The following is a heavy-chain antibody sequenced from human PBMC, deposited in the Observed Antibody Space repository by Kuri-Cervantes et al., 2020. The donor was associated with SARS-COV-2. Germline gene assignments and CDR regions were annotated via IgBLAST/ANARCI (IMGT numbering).Heavy chain of an antibody. CDR3: ARDPNTIVVVVAATHGIWFDP. Sequence: SETLSLTCTVSGGSISSGDYYWSWIRQPPGKGLEWIGYIYYSGSTNYNPSLKSRVTISVDTSKNQFSLKLSSVTAADTAVYYCARDPNTIVVVVAATHGIWFDPWGQGTLVTVSS. D-gene: IGHD2-15*01. CDR1: GGSISSGDYY. V-gene: IGHV4-30-4*01. J-gene: IGHJ5*02. CDR2: IYYSGST.